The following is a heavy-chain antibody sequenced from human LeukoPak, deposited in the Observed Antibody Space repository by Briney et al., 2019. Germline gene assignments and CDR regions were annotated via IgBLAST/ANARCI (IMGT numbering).Heavy chain of an antibody. V-gene: IGHV1-24*01. CDR2: FDPEDGET. CDR1: GHTLTELS. D-gene: IGHD6-19*01. CDR3: ATGGAVAGTEYYYYYMDV. J-gene: IGHJ6*03. Sequence: ASVKVSCKVSGHTLTELSMHWVRQAPGKGLEWMGGFDPEDGETIYAQKFQGRVTMTEDTSTDTAYMELSSLRSEDTAVYYCATGGAVAGTEYYYYYMDVWGKGTTVTVSS.